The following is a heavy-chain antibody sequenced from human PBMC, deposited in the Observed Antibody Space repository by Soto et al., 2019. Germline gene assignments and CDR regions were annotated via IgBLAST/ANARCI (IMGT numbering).Heavy chain of an antibody. D-gene: IGHD1-7*01. CDR3: VRKTGTTFLGSFFDH. Sequence: QVQLQETGPGLVKPSQTLSLTCTVSGVSVTSGDNYWSWIRQPPGKGLEWIGYIFYIGNAYYNPSSQIRVIISVDTSRNQFSLRLTSVTAADTAVYYCVRKTGTTFLGSFFDHWGQGTLVTVSS. CDR2: IFYIGNA. CDR1: GVSVTSGDNY. J-gene: IGHJ4*02. V-gene: IGHV4-30-4*01.